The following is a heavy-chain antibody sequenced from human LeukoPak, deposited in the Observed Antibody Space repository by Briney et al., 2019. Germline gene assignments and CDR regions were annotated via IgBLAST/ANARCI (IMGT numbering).Heavy chain of an antibody. J-gene: IGHJ6*02. CDR2: INPSGGST. D-gene: IGHD6-19*01. V-gene: IGHV1-46*01. CDR3: AGDRPTYSSGWYGMDV. CDR1: GYTFTSYY. Sequence: ASVEVSCKASGYTFTSYYMHWVRQAPGQGLEWMGIINPSGGSTSYAQKFQGRVTMTRDTSTSTVYMELSSLRSEDTAVYYCAGDRPTYSSGWYGMDVWGQGTTVTVSS.